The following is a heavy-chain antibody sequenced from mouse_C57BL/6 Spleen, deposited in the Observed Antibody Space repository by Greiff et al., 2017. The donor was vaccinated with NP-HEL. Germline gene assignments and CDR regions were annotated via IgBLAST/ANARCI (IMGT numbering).Heavy chain of an antibody. CDR1: GYTFTSYW. V-gene: IGHV1-55*01. CDR2: IYPGSGST. D-gene: IGHD1-1*01. J-gene: IGHJ2*01. CDR3: GRVVYYCQGHFDY. Sequence: QVQLQQPGAELVKPGASVKMSCKASGYTFTSYWITWVKQRPGQGLEWIGDIYPGSGSTNYNEKFKSKATLTVDTSSSTASMQLSSLTSEDSAVYYCGRVVYYCQGHFDYWGQGTTLTVSS.